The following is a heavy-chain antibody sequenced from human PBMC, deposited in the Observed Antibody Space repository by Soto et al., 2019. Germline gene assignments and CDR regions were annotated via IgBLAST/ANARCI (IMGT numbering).Heavy chain of an antibody. CDR2: INPNSGGT. Sequence: ASVKVSCKASGYTFTGDYMHWVRQAPGQGLEWMGWINPNSGGTNYAQKFQGRVTMTRDTSISTAYMELSRLRSDDTAAYYCATYSSSSGAPYYYYGMDVWGQGTTVTVSS. V-gene: IGHV1-2*02. CDR1: GYTFTGDY. CDR3: ATYSSSSGAPYYYYGMDV. J-gene: IGHJ6*02. D-gene: IGHD6-6*01.